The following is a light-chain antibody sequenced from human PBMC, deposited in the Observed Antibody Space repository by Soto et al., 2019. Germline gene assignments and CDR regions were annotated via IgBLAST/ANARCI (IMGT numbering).Light chain of an antibody. CDR1: SSDVGDYNF. J-gene: IGLJ2*01. V-gene: IGLV2-8*01. CDR2: EVS. CDR3: SSYAGSNNFV. Sequence: QSVLTQPPSASGFPGQSVTISCTGTSSDVGDYNFVSWYQQHPGKAPKLMIYEVSKRPSGVPDRFSGSKSGNTASLTVSGLQAEDEADYFCSSYAGSNNFVFGGGTKLTVL.